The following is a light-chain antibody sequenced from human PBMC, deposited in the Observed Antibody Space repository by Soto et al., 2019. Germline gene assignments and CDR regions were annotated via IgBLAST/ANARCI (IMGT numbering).Light chain of an antibody. CDR2: DVS. V-gene: IGLV2-14*01. J-gene: IGLJ2*01. CDR1: SSDVGGYNY. Sequence: QSALTQPASVSGSPGQSITISCTGTSSDVGGYNYVSWYQRHPGKAPKVMIYDVSNRPSGVSNRFSGSKSGNTASLTISGLQAEDEADYYCSSYTSSRSVVFGGGTKLTVL. CDR3: SSYTSSRSVV.